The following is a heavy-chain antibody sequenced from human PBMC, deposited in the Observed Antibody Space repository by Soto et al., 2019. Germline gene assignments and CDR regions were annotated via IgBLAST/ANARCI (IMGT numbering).Heavy chain of an antibody. CDR1: GFIFSRYG. CDR3: ARDLPLYCRGDCNFDF. D-gene: IGHD2-21*02. Sequence: GGSLRLSCGGSGFIFSRYGMHWVRQAPGKGLEWVTGISYDGGERFYADSVKGRFTISRDNSKNRLDLKMSSLRPEDTAVYYCARDLPLYCRGDCNFDFWGQGTLVTVSS. V-gene: IGHV3-30*03. CDR2: ISYDGGER. J-gene: IGHJ4*02.